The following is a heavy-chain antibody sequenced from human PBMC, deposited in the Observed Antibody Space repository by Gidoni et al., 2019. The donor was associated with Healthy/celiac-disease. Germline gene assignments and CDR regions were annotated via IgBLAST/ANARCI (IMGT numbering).Heavy chain of an antibody. Sequence: QVQLQQWGAGLLKPSETLSLTCAVYGGSFSGYYWSWIRQPPGKGLEWIGEINHSGSTNYNPSLKSRVTISVDTSKNQFSLKLSSVTAADTAVYYCARGYIVGATLVDYWGQGTLVTVSS. CDR2: INHSGST. CDR1: GGSFSGYY. V-gene: IGHV4-34*01. J-gene: IGHJ4*02. D-gene: IGHD1-26*01. CDR3: ARGYIVGATLVDY.